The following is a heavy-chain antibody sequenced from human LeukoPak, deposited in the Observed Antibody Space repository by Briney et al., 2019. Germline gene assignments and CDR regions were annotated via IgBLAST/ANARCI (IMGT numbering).Heavy chain of an antibody. Sequence: EASVKVSCKASGGTFSNYAISWVRQAPGQGLERMGGIIPIFGTANYAQKFQGRVTITADESTSTAYMELSSLRSEDTAVYYCARAYCGGDCYSPYYYGMDVWGKGTTVTVSS. J-gene: IGHJ6*04. D-gene: IGHD2-21*02. V-gene: IGHV1-69*13. CDR3: ARAYCGGDCYSPYYYGMDV. CDR2: IIPIFGTA. CDR1: GGTFSNYA.